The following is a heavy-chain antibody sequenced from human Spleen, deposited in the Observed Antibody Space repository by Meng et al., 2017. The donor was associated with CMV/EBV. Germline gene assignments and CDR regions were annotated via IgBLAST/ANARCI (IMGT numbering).Heavy chain of an antibody. CDR3: ARVGAFDWSIFDY. V-gene: IGHV4-34*01. D-gene: IGHD3-9*01. J-gene: IGHJ4*02. CDR2: INHSGST. Sequence: ESLKISCAVYGGSFSGYYWSWIRQPPGKGLEWIGEINHSGSTNYNPSLKSRVTISVDTSKNQFSLKLSSMTAADTAIYYCARVGAFDWSIFDYWGQGTLVTVSS. CDR1: GGSFSGYY.